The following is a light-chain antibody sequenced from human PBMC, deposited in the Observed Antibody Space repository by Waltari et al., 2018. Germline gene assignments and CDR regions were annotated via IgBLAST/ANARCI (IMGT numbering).Light chain of an antibody. CDR1: STDVGGYNF. CDR2: DVS. V-gene: IGLV2-11*01. Sequence: QSALTQPRSVSGSPGQSVTISCTGTSTDVGGYNFASWYQQHPDKAPKFMIYDVSKRPSGVPDRFSGSKSGNTASLTISGLQAEDEADYYCCSYAAGSLYVFGTGTKVTVL. CDR3: CSYAAGSLYV. J-gene: IGLJ1*01.